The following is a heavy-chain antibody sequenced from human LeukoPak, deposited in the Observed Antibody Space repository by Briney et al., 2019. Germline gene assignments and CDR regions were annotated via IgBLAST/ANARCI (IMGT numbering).Heavy chain of an antibody. D-gene: IGHD3-9*01. Sequence: PSETLFLTCTVSGGSVSSGSYYWSWIRQPPGKGLEWIGYIYYSGSTNYNPSLKSRVTISVDTSKNQFSLKLSSVTAADTAVYYCARVSITIFFDYWGQGTLVTVSS. J-gene: IGHJ4*02. CDR3: ARVSITIFFDY. CDR1: GGSVSSGSYY. V-gene: IGHV4-61*01. CDR2: IYYSGST.